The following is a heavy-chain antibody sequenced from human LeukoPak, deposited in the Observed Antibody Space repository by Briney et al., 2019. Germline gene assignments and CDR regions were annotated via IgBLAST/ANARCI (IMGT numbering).Heavy chain of an antibody. J-gene: IGHJ4*02. CDR2: IHTSGST. V-gene: IGHV4-4*07. CDR1: GGSISSYY. CDR3: ARDAGDYYGSGSYPFDY. D-gene: IGHD3-10*01. Sequence: PSETLSLTCTVSGGSISSYYWNWIRQPAGKGLEWIGRIHTSGSTNYNPSLKSRVTMSVDTSKNQFSLKLSSVTAADTAVYYCARDAGDYYGSGSYPFDYWGQGTLVTVSS.